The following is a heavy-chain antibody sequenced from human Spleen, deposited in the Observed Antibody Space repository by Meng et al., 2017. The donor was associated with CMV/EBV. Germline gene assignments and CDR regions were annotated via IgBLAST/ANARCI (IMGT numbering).Heavy chain of an antibody. CDR1: GYTFTSYG. CDR3: GRGGSSAWYYYYAVDV. CDR2: ITTYNGDT. V-gene: IGHV1-18*01. D-gene: IGHD2-2*01. Sequence: ASVKVSCKASGYTFTSYGITWVRQAPGQGLEWMEWITTYNGDTTYAQKFQGRVTVTTDTSTSTAYMELRSLTSDDTAVYYCGRGGSSAWYYYYAVDVWGQGTTVTVSS. J-gene: IGHJ6*02.